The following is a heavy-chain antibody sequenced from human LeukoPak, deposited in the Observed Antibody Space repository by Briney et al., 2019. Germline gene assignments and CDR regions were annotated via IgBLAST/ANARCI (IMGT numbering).Heavy chain of an antibody. CDR1: GFTFSSYG. V-gene: IGHV3-30*18. Sequence: GRSLRLSCAASGFTFSSYGMHWVRQAPGKGLEWVAVISYDGSNKYYADSVKGRFTISRDNSKNTLYLQMNSLRAEDTAVYYCAKAALLGPRDYVYYFDYWGQGILVIVSS. J-gene: IGHJ4*02. CDR3: AKAALLGPRDYVYYFDY. D-gene: IGHD3-16*01. CDR2: ISYDGSNK.